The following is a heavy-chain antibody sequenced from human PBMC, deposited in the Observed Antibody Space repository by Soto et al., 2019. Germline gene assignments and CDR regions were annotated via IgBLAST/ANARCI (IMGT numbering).Heavy chain of an antibody. V-gene: IGHV1-18*01. J-gene: IGHJ6*02. CDR1: GYTFTSYG. CDR3: AREGGGCSSTSCYANYYYYGMDV. D-gene: IGHD2-2*01. Sequence: QVQLVQSGAEVKKPGASVKVSCKASGYTFTSYGISWVRQAPGQGLEWMGWISAYNGNTNYAQKLQGRVTMTTDTSTRTAYMELRSMRSDDTAVYYCAREGGGCSSTSCYANYYYYGMDVWGQGTTVTVSS. CDR2: ISAYNGNT.